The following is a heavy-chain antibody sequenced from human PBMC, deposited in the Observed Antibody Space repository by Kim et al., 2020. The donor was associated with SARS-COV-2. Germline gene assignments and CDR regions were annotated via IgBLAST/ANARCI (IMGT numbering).Heavy chain of an antibody. V-gene: IGHV3-15*01. CDR3: TTEWYYYDSSGYRQGDY. CDR1: GFTFSNAW. J-gene: IGHJ4*02. Sequence: GGSLRLSCAASGFTFSNAWMSWVRQAPGKGLEWVGRIKSKTDGGTTDYAAPVKGRFTISRDDSKNTLYLQMNSLKTEDTAVYYCTTEWYYYDSSGYRQGDYWGQGTLVTVSS. CDR2: IKSKTDGGTT. D-gene: IGHD3-22*01.